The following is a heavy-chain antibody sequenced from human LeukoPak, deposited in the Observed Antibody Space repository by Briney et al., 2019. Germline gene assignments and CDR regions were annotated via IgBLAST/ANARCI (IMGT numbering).Heavy chain of an antibody. CDR2: IRYDGSNK. J-gene: IGHJ6*03. V-gene: IGHV3-30*02. CDR3: AKEGGGLLWFGELLYMDV. D-gene: IGHD3-10*01. Sequence: GGSLRLSCAASGFTFSSYDMHWVRQAPGKGLEWVAFIRYDGSNKYYADSVKGRFTISRDNSKNTLYLQMNSLRAEDTAVYYCAKEGGGLLWFGELLYMDVWGKGTTVTISS. CDR1: GFTFSSYD.